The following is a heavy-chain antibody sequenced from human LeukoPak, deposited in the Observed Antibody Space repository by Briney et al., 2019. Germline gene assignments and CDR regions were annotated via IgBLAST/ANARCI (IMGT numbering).Heavy chain of an antibody. D-gene: IGHD3-10*01. CDR2: INPNSGGT. Sequence: ASVKVSCKASGYTFTGYYMHWVRQAPGQGLEWMGWINPNSGGTNYAQKFQGWVTMTRDTSISTAYMELSRLRSDDTAVYYCAREYYYGSGSGFDYWCQGTLVTVSS. CDR1: GYTFTGYY. J-gene: IGHJ4*02. CDR3: AREYYYGSGSGFDY. V-gene: IGHV1-2*04.